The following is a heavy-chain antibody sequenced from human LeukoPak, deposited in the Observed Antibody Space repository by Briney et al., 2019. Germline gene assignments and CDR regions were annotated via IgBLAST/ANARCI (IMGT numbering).Heavy chain of an antibody. CDR3: ARVWLPG. V-gene: IGHV3-74*01. CDR1: GFTFSSYW. Sequence: GGSLRLSCEAPGFTFSSYWMHWVRQVPGKGLVWVSRINSDGIITNYADSVKGRFTISRDNAKDALYLQMNSLRVEDTAVYYCARVWLPGWGQGTLVTVSS. CDR2: INSDGIIT. D-gene: IGHD5-12*01. J-gene: IGHJ4*02.